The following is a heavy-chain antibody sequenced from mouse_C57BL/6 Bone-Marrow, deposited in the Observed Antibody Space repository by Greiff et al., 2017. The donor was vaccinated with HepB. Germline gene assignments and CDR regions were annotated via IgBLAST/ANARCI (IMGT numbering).Heavy chain of an antibody. Sequence: EVMLVESGGGLVQPGGSMKLSCVASGFTFSNYWMNWVRQSPEKGLEWVAQIRLKSDNYATHYAESVKGRFTISRDDSKSSVYLQMNNLRAEDTGIYYCTGRYDSSFDYWGQGTTLTVSS. CDR1: GFTFSNYW. D-gene: IGHD2-4*01. CDR2: IRLKSDNYAT. CDR3: TGRYDSSFDY. V-gene: IGHV6-3*01. J-gene: IGHJ2*01.